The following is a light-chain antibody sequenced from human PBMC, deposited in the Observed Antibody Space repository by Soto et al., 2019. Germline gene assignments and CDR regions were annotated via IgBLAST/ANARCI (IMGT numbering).Light chain of an antibody. CDR3: CSYAATYTFV. CDR1: TSDVGGFNY. Sequence: QSALTQPRSVSGSPGQSVTISCTGTTSDVGGFNYVSWFQHHPDKATKLMIYDVTKRPSGVPDRFSGSKSDNTASLTISGLQAEDEADYFCCSYAATYTFVFGPGTKVTVL. V-gene: IGLV2-11*01. J-gene: IGLJ1*01. CDR2: DVT.